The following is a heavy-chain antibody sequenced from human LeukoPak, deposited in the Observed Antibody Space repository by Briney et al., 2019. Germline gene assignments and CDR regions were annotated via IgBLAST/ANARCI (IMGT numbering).Heavy chain of an antibody. CDR1: GGAFSSYA. Sequence: ASVKVSCKVSGGAFSSYAISWVRQAPGQGLEWMGGIIPIFGTANYAQKFQGRVTITADESTSTAYMELSSLRSEDTAVYYCARDNFWSGEKYYYYGMDVWGQGTTVTVSS. J-gene: IGHJ6*02. V-gene: IGHV1-69*13. D-gene: IGHD3-3*01. CDR2: IIPIFGTA. CDR3: ARDNFWSGEKYYYYGMDV.